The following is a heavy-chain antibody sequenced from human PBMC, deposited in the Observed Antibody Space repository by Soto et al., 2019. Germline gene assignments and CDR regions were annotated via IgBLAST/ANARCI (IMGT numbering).Heavy chain of an antibody. CDR3: ARRAHMSRRGETFSYYYYGMDV. D-gene: IGHD3-16*01. CDR2: IDPIDSYT. Sequence: EVQLVQSGAEVKKPGESLRISCKGSGYSFTSYWISWVRQMPGKGLEWMGRIDPIDSYTNYSPSFQGHATISADKSISTAYLQWSSLKASDTAMYYCARRAHMSRRGETFSYYYYGMDVWGQGITVTVSS. J-gene: IGHJ6*02. V-gene: IGHV5-10-1*01. CDR1: GYSFTSYW.